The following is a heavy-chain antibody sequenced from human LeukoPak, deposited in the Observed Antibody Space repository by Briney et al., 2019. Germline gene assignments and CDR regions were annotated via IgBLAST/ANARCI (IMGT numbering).Heavy chain of an antibody. CDR2: INHSGST. CDR1: GGSFSGYY. V-gene: IGHV4-34*01. CDR3: ARGHFATYYDYVWGSYRDNWFDP. Sequence: SETLSLTCAVYGGSFSGYYWSWIRQPPGKGLEWIGEINHSGSTNYNPSLKSRVTISVDTSKNQFSLKLSSVTAADTAVYYCARGHFATYYDYVWGSYRDNWFDPWGQGTLVTVSS. D-gene: IGHD3-16*02. J-gene: IGHJ5*02.